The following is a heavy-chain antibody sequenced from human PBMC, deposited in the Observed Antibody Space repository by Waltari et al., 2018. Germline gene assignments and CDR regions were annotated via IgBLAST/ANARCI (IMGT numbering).Heavy chain of an antibody. D-gene: IGHD3-22*01. Sequence: VQLPQSGAEVTTTGASAKVSCKPSIYNFTSNCINRVRQATTQGLEWMGWMNPNSGNTGDAQKFQGRVTMTRNTSISTAYMELSSLRSEDTAVYYCASGYYYDSSGYYIVYWGQGTLVTVSS. J-gene: IGHJ4*02. CDR3: ASGYYYDSSGYYIVY. CDR1: IYNFTSNC. V-gene: IGHV1-8*02. CDR2: MNPNSGNT.